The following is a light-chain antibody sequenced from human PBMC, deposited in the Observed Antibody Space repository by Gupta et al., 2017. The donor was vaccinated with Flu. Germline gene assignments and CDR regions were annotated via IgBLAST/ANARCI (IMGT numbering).Light chain of an antibody. CDR2: EVS. V-gene: IGKV2-30*02. J-gene: IGKJ3*01. Sequence: GTLGQPPSITGRSSQSVVHSDENTYLNWYQQKPGQSPRRLMYEVSSRATSVPDRFSGSGSGTDFTLTISRLEPEDFGVYYCKQASNSPYTFGHGTKVDIK. CDR1: QSVVHSDENTY. CDR3: KQASNSPYT.